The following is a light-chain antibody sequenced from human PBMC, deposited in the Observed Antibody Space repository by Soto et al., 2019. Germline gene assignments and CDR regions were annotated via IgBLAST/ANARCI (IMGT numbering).Light chain of an antibody. CDR2: GTS. V-gene: IGKV3-20*01. CDR3: QRYGSSPLIT. Sequence: ENVLTQSPGTLSLSPGERATLSCRASQSVSSSSLAWYRQRPGQAPRLLIYGTSSRATGIPDRFSGSGSGTDFTLTISRLEPEDFAVYFCQRYGSSPLITFGQGTRLEI. J-gene: IGKJ5*01. CDR1: QSVSSSS.